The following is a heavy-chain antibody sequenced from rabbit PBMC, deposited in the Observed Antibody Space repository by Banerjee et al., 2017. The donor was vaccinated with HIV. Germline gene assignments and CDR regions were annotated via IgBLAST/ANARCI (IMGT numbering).Heavy chain of an antibody. V-gene: IGHV1S45*01. Sequence: QEELEESGRGLVKPEGSLTLTCKASGFSFSDRDVMCWVRQAPGKGLEWIACIDTGSSGFTYFASWAKGRFTISKTSSTTVTLQMTSLPAADAATYFCARDLTDVIGWNFGWRGPGTLVTVS. CDR1: GFSFSDRDV. D-gene: IGHD4-1*01. CDR2: IDTGSSGFT. CDR3: ARDLTDVIGWNFGW. J-gene: IGHJ5*01.